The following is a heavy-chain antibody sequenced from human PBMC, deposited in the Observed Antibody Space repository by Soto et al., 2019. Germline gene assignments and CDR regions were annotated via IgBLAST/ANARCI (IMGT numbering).Heavy chain of an antibody. D-gene: IGHD5-18*01. CDR1: GGSFSGYY. V-gene: IGHV4-34*01. Sequence: QVQLQQWGAGLLKPSETLSLTCAVYGGSFSGYYWSWIRQPPGKGLEWIGEINHSGSTNYNPSLKSRVTISVDTSKNQFSLKLSSVTAADTAVYYCARGARIQLWYNPGWYFDLWGRGTLVTVSS. CDR2: INHSGST. CDR3: ARGARIQLWYNPGWYFDL. J-gene: IGHJ2*01.